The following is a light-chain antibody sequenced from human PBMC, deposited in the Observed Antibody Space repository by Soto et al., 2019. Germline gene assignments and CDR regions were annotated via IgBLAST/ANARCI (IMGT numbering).Light chain of an antibody. CDR3: SSYTSISLWV. Sequence: QSALTQPASVSGSPGQSITISCTGTSSDVCGYDYVSWYQQHPGKAPKPMIYEVSNRPSGVSNRFSGSKSGTTASLTISGLQAEGEANYYCSSYTSISLWVFGGGTKLTVL. J-gene: IGLJ3*02. CDR1: SSDVCGYDY. CDR2: EVS. V-gene: IGLV2-14*01.